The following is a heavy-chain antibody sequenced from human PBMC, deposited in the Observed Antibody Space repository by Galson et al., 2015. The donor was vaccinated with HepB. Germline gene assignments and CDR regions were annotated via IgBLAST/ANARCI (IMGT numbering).Heavy chain of an antibody. D-gene: IGHD3-10*01. CDR3: ARGETMVRGVINYYGMDV. Sequence: SVKVSCKASGYTFTSYGISWVRQAPGQGLEWMGIINPSGGSTNYAQKLQGRVTMTRDTSTSTVYMDLSSLRSEDTAVYYCARGETMVRGVINYYGMDVWGQGTTVTVSS. CDR2: INPSGGST. CDR1: GYTFTSYG. J-gene: IGHJ6*02. V-gene: IGHV1-46*04.